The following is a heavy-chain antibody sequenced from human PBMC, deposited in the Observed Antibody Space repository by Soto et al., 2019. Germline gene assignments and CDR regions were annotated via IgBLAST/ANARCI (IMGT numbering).Heavy chain of an antibody. Sequence: GASVKVSCKASGYTFTSYGISWVRQAPGQGLEWMGWISAYNGNTNYAQKLQGRVTMTTDTSTSTAYMELRSLRSDDTAVYYCARVTKRYYYSYGMDVWGPGTTVTVSS. J-gene: IGHJ6*02. D-gene: IGHD4-17*01. CDR2: ISAYNGNT. V-gene: IGHV1-18*01. CDR1: GYTFTSYG. CDR3: ARVTKRYYYSYGMDV.